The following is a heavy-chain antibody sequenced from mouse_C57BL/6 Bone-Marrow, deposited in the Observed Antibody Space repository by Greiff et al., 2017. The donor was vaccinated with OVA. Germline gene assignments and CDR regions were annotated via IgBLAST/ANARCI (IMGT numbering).Heavy chain of an antibody. Sequence: QVHVKQSGAELVRPGTSVKVSCKASGYAFTNYLIEWVKQRPGQGLEWIGVINPGSGGTNYNEKFKGKATLTADKSSSTAYMQLSSLTSEDSAVYFCARSGGLPFAYWGQGTLVTVSA. CDR1: GYAFTNYL. CDR2: INPGSGGT. D-gene: IGHD2-4*01. V-gene: IGHV1-54*01. J-gene: IGHJ3*01. CDR3: ARSGGLPFAY.